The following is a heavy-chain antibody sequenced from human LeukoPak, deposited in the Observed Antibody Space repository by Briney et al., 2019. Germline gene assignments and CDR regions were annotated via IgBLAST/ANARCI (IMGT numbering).Heavy chain of an antibody. Sequence: SETLSLTCTVSGGSISSYYWSWIRQPPGKGLEWIGYIYYSGSTNYNPSLKSRVTISVDTFKNQFSLKLSSVTAADTAVYYCARETSQKGAHYMDVWDKGTTVTVSS. CDR1: GGSISSYY. CDR3: ARETSQKGAHYMDV. D-gene: IGHD3-16*01. CDR2: IYYSGST. V-gene: IGHV4-59*01. J-gene: IGHJ6*03.